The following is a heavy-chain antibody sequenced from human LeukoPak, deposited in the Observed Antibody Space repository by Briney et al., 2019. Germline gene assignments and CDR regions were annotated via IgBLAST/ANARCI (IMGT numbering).Heavy chain of an antibody. CDR2: IKQDGSEK. V-gene: IGHV3-7*01. J-gene: IGHJ4*02. CDR3: ARRATTYYYDSSGQIGPYYFDY. Sequence: GGSLRLSCAASGFTFSSYWMSWVRQAPGKGLEWVANIKQDGSEKYYVDSVKGRFTISGDNAKNSLYLQMNSLRAEDTAVYYSARRATTYYYDSSGQIGPYYFDYWGQGTLVTVSS. D-gene: IGHD3-22*01. CDR1: GFTFSSYW.